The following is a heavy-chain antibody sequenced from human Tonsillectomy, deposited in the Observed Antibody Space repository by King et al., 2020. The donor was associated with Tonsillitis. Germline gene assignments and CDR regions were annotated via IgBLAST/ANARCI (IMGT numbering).Heavy chain of an antibody. J-gene: IGHJ3*02. Sequence: QLQESGPGLVKPLQTLSLTCNVSGGPISSGGYYWSWIRQHPGKGLEWIGYIYYSGSTYYNPSLKSRVTISVDTSKNHFSLKLSSVTAADTAVYYCARGLFSSTSADAFDIWGQGTLVAVSS. V-gene: IGHV4-31*03. CDR2: IYYSGST. CDR1: GGPISSGGYY. CDR3: ARGLFSSTSADAFDI. D-gene: IGHD2-2*01.